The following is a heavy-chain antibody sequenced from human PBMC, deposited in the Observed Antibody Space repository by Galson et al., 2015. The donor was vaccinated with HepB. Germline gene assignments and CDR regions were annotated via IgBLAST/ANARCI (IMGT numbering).Heavy chain of an antibody. Sequence: SLRLSCAASGFTFSDYYMSWIRQAPGKGLEWLSYISHNTPYTNYADSVKGRITISRDNARNSLYLQLNSLRAEDTAVYYCVRVADVDYGDHSHFDYWGQGTLVTVSS. CDR2: ISHNTPYT. J-gene: IGHJ4*02. V-gene: IGHV3-11*06. D-gene: IGHD4-17*01. CDR1: GFTFSDYY. CDR3: VRVADVDYGDHSHFDY.